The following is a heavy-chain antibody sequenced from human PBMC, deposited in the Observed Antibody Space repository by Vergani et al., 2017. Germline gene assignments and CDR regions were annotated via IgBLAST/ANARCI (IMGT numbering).Heavy chain of an antibody. Sequence: EVQLLESGGGLAQPGGSLRLSCAASGFTFRNYAMTWVRQAPGKGLEWVSIISDNGGTTYYAGSVKGRFTISRDSSKNTLYLQMNSLSAGDTAVYYCAKANPRNSGYDYLYYYHAMDVWGQGTTVTVSS. V-gene: IGHV3-23*01. J-gene: IGHJ6*02. CDR3: AKANPRNSGYDYLYYYHAMDV. CDR2: ISDNGGTT. D-gene: IGHD5-12*01. CDR1: GFTFRNYA.